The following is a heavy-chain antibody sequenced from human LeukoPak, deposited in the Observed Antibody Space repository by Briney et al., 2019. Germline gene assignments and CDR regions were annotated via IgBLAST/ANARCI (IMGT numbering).Heavy chain of an antibody. CDR2: IGTAGDT. D-gene: IGHD4-17*01. J-gene: IGHJ4*02. Sequence: GGSLRLSCAASGFTFSSYAMSWVRQAPGKGLEWVSAIGTAGDTYYPGSVKGRFTISRENAKNTLYLQMNSLRAEDTAVYYCAKVASGDYPIDYWGQGTLVTVSS. CDR1: GFTFSSYA. CDR3: AKVASGDYPIDY. V-gene: IGHV3-23*01.